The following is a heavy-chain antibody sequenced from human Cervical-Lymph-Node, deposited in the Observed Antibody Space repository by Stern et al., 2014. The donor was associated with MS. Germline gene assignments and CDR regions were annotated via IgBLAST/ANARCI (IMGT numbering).Heavy chain of an antibody. CDR1: GYTFSSFD. Sequence: QVQLVQSGAEVKKPGASVKVSCKASGYTFSSFDIHWVRQATGQGLEWMGWLKPNSGNARFAQKFQGRVTMTSNTSINTAYMELSSLTSDDTAVYFCARGVLTGTYHINWFGPWGQGTLVTVSS. J-gene: IGHJ5*02. V-gene: IGHV1-8*01. CDR3: ARGVLTGTYHINWFGP. D-gene: IGHD3-10*01. CDR2: LKPNSGNA.